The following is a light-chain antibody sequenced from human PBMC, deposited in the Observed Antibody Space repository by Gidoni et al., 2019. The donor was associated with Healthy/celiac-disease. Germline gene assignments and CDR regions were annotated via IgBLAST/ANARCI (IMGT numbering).Light chain of an antibody. CDR2: YAS. Sequence: DIVLTQSPDFQSVTPKEKLTITCQASQSIGSSLHWYQQKPDQNPKLLIKYASQSISEVPSEFSGSGSGTDFTLTINSLAAEDAAAYYCHPSSTLPRTFGGGTKVEIK. CDR3: HPSSTLPRT. V-gene: IGKV6D-21*02. CDR1: QSIGSS. J-gene: IGKJ4*01.